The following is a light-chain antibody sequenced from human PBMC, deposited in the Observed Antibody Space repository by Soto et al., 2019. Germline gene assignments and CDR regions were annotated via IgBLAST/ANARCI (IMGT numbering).Light chain of an antibody. Sequence: VLTRPPGPLSLSPGERATLSCRASQSVSSDLAWYHQKPGQAPRLLIYGASTRATGIPDRFSGSGSGTDFTLTISRLEPEDFAVYSCQQYGTSQITFAQRTRLAI. V-gene: IGKV3-20*01. J-gene: IGKJ5*01. CDR2: GAS. CDR1: QSVSSD. CDR3: QQYGTSQIT.